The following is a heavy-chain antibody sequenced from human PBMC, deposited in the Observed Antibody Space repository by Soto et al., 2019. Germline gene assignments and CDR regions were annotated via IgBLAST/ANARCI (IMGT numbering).Heavy chain of an antibody. CDR1: GYTFTSYA. CDR2: INAGNGNT. CDR3: TRDLYYFDSSAYYGRNWFDP. J-gene: IGHJ5*02. D-gene: IGHD3-22*01. Sequence: ASVKVSCKASGYTFTSYAMHWVRQAPGQRLEWMGWINAGNGNTKYSQKFQGRVTITRDTSASTAYMELSSLRSEDTAVYYCTRDLYYFDSSAYYGRNWFDPWGQGTLVTVSS. V-gene: IGHV1-3*01.